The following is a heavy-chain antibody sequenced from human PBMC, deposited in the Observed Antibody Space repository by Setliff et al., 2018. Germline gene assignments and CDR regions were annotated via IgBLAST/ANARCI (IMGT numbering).Heavy chain of an antibody. D-gene: IGHD3-22*01. CDR1: GGTFSSYA. CDR2: IIPIFGTT. CDR3: ARDRYFYDASGQRSGYYYYMDV. V-gene: IGHV1-69*13. J-gene: IGHJ6*03. Sequence: AASVKVSCKASGGTFSSYAISWVRQAPGQGLEWMGRIIPIFGTTSYTQKFQGRVTITADEGTNTAYMELSSLRSDDTAMYYCARDRYFYDASGQRSGYYYYMDVWGKGTTVTVSS.